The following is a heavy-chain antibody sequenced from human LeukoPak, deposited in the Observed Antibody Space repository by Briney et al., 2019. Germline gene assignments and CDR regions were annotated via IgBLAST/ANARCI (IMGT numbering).Heavy chain of an antibody. J-gene: IGHJ4*02. V-gene: IGHV3-30*04. D-gene: IGHD3-3*01. CDR1: GFTFSGST. CDR3: TKEFWSGYQYFDS. CDR2: ISYDGSDK. Sequence: SGGSPRLSCAASGFTFSGSTMHWVRQAPGKGLEWVAVISYDGSDKYYSDSVKGRFTISRDNSKNTLYLQMDSLRAEDTALYYCTKEFWSGYQYFDSWGQGTLVTVSS.